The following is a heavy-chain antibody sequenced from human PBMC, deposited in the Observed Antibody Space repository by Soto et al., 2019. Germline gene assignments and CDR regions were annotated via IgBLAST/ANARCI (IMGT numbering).Heavy chain of an antibody. Sequence: SETLSLTCAVSGASISSGAWWSWVRQSPGKGLQWIGEIYHSGNTRNNPSLKSRVTMSVDKSNNQFSLNLMSVTAADTATYYCARDSRTGCSSPDRYMSWGRGILVTVSS. D-gene: IGHD2-2*01. CDR3: ARDSRTGCSSPDRYMS. CDR2: IYHSGNT. CDR1: GASISSGAW. V-gene: IGHV4-4*02. J-gene: IGHJ5*02.